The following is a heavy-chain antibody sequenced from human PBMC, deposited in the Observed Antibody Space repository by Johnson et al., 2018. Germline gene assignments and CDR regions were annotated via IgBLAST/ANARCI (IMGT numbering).Heavy chain of an antibody. CDR2: ISNDAART. J-gene: IGHJ3*01. Sequence: VQLVQSGGGLVQPGGSLRLSCAASGFTFTSYAMSWVRQAPGKGLEWVSTISNDAARTFYADSVKGRFTMSRDNSKGKLSLQMNSLRVVDTALYYCAKFRSGSYSCAFDVWGQGTRVTVSS. V-gene: IGHV3-23*04. D-gene: IGHD3-22*01. CDR1: GFTFTSYA. CDR3: AKFRSGSYSCAFDV.